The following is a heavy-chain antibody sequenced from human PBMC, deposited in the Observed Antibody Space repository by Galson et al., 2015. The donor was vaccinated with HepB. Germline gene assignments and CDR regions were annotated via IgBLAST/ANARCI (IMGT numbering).Heavy chain of an antibody. D-gene: IGHD3-22*01. Sequence: SVKVSCKASGYTFTSYGISWVRQAPGQGLEWMGWISAYNGNTNYAQKLQGRVTMTTDTSTSTAYMELRSLRSDDTAVYYCARGSPDYYGSSGYYSHFDYWGQGTLVTVSS. J-gene: IGHJ4*02. V-gene: IGHV1-18*01. CDR2: ISAYNGNT. CDR1: GYTFTSYG. CDR3: ARGSPDYYGSSGYYSHFDY.